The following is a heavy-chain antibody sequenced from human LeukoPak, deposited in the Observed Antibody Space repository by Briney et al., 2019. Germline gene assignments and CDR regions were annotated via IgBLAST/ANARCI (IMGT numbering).Heavy chain of an antibody. CDR3: AKGGDCSGGSCYLYYFDY. D-gene: IGHD2-15*01. V-gene: IGHV3-43D*03. J-gene: IGHJ4*02. CDR1: GFTFDDYA. Sequence: PGGSLRLSCAASGFTFDDYAMHWVRQAPGKGLEWVSLISWDGGSTYYADSVKGRFTISRDNSKNSLYLQMNSLRAEDTALYYCAKGGDCSGGSCYLYYFDYWGQGTLVTVSS. CDR2: ISWDGGST.